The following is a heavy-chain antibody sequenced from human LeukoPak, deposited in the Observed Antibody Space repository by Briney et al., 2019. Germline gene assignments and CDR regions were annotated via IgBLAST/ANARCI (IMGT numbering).Heavy chain of an antibody. D-gene: IGHD4-17*01. J-gene: IGHJ4*02. CDR1: GGSISSYY. CDR2: IYYSGST. V-gene: IGHV4-59*01. CDR3: ARTVTSFDY. Sequence: SETLSLTCTVSGGSISSYYWSWIRQPPGKGLEWIGYIYYSGSTNYNPPLKSRVTISVDTSKNQFSLKLSSVTAADTAVYYCARTVTSFDYWGQGTLVTVSP.